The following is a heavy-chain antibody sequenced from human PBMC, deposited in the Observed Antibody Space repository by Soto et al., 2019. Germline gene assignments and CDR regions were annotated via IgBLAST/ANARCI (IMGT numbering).Heavy chain of an antibody. D-gene: IGHD3-9*01. CDR2: INAGNGNT. Sequence: ASVKVSCKASGYTFTSYAMNWVRQAPGQRPEWMGWINAGNGNTKYSQKIQGRDTISRDTSASTAYMELSSLKSEDTAVYYCARGRNYDISSSIDYWGQGTLVTVSS. CDR3: ARGRNYDISSSIDY. CDR1: GYTFTSYA. V-gene: IGHV1-3*01. J-gene: IGHJ4*02.